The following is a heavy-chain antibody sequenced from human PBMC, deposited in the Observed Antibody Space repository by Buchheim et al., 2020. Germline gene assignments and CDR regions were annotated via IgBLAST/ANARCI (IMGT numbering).Heavy chain of an antibody. CDR2: IDPSVSYT. Sequence: EVQLVQSGAEVKKPGESLRISCKGSGYSFTSYWISWVRQMPGKGLEWMGRIDPSVSYTNYSPSFQGHVTIPADKSISPAYLQWSSLKASDTAMYYCARQGRAVTHKNWFDPWGQGTL. J-gene: IGHJ5*02. CDR3: ARQGRAVTHKNWFDP. D-gene: IGHD6-19*01. V-gene: IGHV5-10-1*01. CDR1: GYSFTSYW.